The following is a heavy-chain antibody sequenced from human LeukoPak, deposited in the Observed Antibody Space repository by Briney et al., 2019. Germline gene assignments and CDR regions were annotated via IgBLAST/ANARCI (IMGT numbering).Heavy chain of an antibody. D-gene: IGHD3-3*01. CDR3: ARGYNEFWSGYIDY. V-gene: IGHV3-74*01. J-gene: IGHJ4*02. Sequence: GGSLRLSCAASGFTFSNFWMHWVRQAPGKGLVWVSRINSDGSTTTYADSMKGRFTISRDSAKNTLYLQMNSLRVEDTAVYYCARGYNEFWSGYIDYWGQGTLVTVSS. CDR1: GFTFSNFW. CDR2: INSDGSTT.